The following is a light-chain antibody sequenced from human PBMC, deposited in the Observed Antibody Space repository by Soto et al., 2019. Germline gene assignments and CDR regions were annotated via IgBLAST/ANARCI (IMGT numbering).Light chain of an antibody. V-gene: IGLV2-14*01. CDR3: SSYTNINTRACV. CDR2: EVT. Sequence: SVLTQPASVAGPPGQSITIPCTGTSGDIGSYNRVSWYQQHPGKAPKLIIYEVTDRPSGVSNRFSGSKSGNTASLTISGLQAEDEAEYYCSSYTNINTRACVFGTGTKVTVL. CDR1: SGDIGSYNR. J-gene: IGLJ1*01.